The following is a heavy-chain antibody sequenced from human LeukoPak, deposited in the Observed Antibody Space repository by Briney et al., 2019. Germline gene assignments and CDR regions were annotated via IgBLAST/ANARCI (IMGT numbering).Heavy chain of an antibody. CDR1: GFTFSSYE. D-gene: IGHD5-12*01. CDR3: ARHGYSAYGGFDY. V-gene: IGHV3-48*03. J-gene: IGHJ4*02. CDR2: ISSSGSTI. Sequence: GGSPGLSCAASGFTFSSYEMTWVRQAPGKGLEWISYISSSGSTIYYADSVKGRFTISRDNAKNSLYLQMNSLRAEDTAVYYCARHGYSAYGGFDYWGQGTLVTVSS.